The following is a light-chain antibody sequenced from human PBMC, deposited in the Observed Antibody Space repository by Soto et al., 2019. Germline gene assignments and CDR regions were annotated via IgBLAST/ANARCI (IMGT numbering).Light chain of an antibody. V-gene: IGKV1-39*01. CDR3: QQSYSTLYT. CDR1: LPISNY. Sequence: DIQMTQSPSSLSASVGDRVTITCRASLPISNYLHWYQQKPGQAPKFLVYASSNLQSGVPSRFSGSGSGTDFTLTISSLQPEDFATYYCQQSYSTLYTFGQGTKVDIK. J-gene: IGKJ2*01. CDR2: ASS.